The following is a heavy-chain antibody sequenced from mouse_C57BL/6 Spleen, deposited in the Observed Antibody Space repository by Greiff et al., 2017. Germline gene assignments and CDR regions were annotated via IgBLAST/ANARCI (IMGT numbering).Heavy chain of an antibody. V-gene: IGHV1-61*01. CDR1: GYTFTSYW. CDR3: ARGMRGYVDY. Sequence: QVQLQQPGAELVRPGSSVKLSCKASGYTFTSYWMDWVKQRPGQGLEWIGNIYPSDSETHYNQKFKDKATLTVDKSSSTAYMQLSSLTSEDSAVYYCARGMRGYVDYWGQGTTLTVSS. CDR2: IYPSDSET. J-gene: IGHJ2*01.